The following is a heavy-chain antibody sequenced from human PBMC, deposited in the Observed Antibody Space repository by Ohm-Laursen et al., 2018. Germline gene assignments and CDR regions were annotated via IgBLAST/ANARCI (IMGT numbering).Heavy chain of an antibody. Sequence: SLRLSCTASGFTFSSYSLNWVRQAPGKGLEWVSSIGFSSSYIYYADSVKGRFTISRDNAKNSLYLQMNSLRAEGTAVYYCARDSSGSFYYYYGMDVWGQGTTVTVSS. CDR1: GFTFSSYS. CDR3: ARDSSGSFYYYYGMDV. V-gene: IGHV3-21*01. CDR2: IGFSSSYI. J-gene: IGHJ6*02. D-gene: IGHD3-22*01.